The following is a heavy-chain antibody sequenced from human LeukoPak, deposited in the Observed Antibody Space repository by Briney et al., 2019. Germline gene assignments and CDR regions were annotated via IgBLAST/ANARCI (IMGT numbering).Heavy chain of an antibody. V-gene: IGHV4-4*07. D-gene: IGHD3-22*01. CDR2: IYTSGST. Sequence: SETLSLTCTVSGGSISSYYWSWIRQPAGKGLEWIGRIYTSGSTNYNPSLKSRVTMSVDTSKNQFSQKLSSVTAADTAVYYCARDLPPDDSSGYYFGSVFDIWGQGTMVTVSS. J-gene: IGHJ3*02. CDR1: GGSISSYY. CDR3: ARDLPPDDSSGYYFGSVFDI.